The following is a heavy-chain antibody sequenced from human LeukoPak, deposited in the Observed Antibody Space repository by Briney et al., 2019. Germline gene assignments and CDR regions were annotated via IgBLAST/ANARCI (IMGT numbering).Heavy chain of an antibody. CDR3: ARDFCDH. Sequence: GGSLRLSCAASGFTFSTYEMNWVRQAPGKGLEWVSYISSSGKTRNYADSLEGRFTVSRDNAKNSLYLQMNSLRAEDTAVYYCARDFCDHWGQGTLVTASS. CDR2: ISSSGKTR. D-gene: IGHD3-3*01. CDR1: GFTFSTYE. V-gene: IGHV3-48*03. J-gene: IGHJ5*02.